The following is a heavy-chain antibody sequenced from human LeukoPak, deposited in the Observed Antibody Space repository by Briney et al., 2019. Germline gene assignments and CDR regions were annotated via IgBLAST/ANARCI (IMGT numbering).Heavy chain of an antibody. CDR3: AKDFDWATGTADAFDI. CDR1: GFTFSSYS. D-gene: IGHD1-1*01. CDR2: ISSSSSYI. V-gene: IGHV3-21*04. Sequence: GGSLRLSCAASGFTFSSYSMNWVRQAPGEGLEWVSSISSSSSYIYYADSLKGRFTISRDNAKNSLYLQMNSLRAEDTALYYCAKDFDWATGTADAFDIWGQGTMVTVSS. J-gene: IGHJ3*02.